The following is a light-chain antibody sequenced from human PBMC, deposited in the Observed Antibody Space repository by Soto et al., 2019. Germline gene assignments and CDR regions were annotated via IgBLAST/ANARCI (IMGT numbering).Light chain of an antibody. CDR1: KNDIGVYDF. CDR2: EVV. V-gene: IGLV2-8*01. CDR3: KSYAGSNTYV. Sequence: QSLLTHPPSASGSPGQSVTISCTGTKNDIGVYDFVSWYQHHPGKAPRLIIYEVVQRPSGVPDRCSGSKSGNTASLTVSGLQAADEADYFCKSYAGSNTYVFGSGTKVTVL. J-gene: IGLJ1*01.